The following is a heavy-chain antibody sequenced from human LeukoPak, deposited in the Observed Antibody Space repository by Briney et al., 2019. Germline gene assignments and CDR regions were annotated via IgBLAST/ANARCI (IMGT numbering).Heavy chain of an antibody. Sequence: SETLSLTCTVSGGSISSYYWSWIRQPPGKGLEWIGYIYYSGSTNYNPSLKSRVTISVDTSKNQFSLKLSSVTAADTAVYYCARAGYDDLWIPSDYYYMDVWGKGTTVTVSS. V-gene: IGHV4-59*01. D-gene: IGHD3-3*01. CDR1: GGSISSYY. J-gene: IGHJ6*03. CDR2: IYYSGST. CDR3: ARAGYDDLWIPSDYYYMDV.